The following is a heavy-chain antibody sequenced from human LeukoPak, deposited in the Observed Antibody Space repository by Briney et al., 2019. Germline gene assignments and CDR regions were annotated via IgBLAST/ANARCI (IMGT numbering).Heavy chain of an antibody. V-gene: IGHV3-23*01. Sequence: GGSLRLSCAASGFTFSSYAMNWVRQAPGKGLEWVSGISGSGTNTYYADSVKGRFTISRDNSKNTLYLQMNSLRAEDTAIYYCAKDRQPLHVSGFDYWGQGTLITVSS. CDR1: GFTFSSYA. D-gene: IGHD1-1*01. J-gene: IGHJ4*02. CDR2: ISGSGTNT. CDR3: AKDRQPLHVSGFDY.